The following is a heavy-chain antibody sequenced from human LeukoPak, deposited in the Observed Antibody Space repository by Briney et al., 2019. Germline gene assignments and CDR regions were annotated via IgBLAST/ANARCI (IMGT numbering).Heavy chain of an antibody. Sequence: PGGSLRLSCAASGLTFSSYAMNWVRQAPGKGLEWVSGISGNGGTTYHADSVKGRFTISRDNSKNTLYLQMNSLRVEDTAVYYCARGYSGSYLNWGQGTLVTVSS. J-gene: IGHJ4*02. D-gene: IGHD1-26*01. CDR3: ARGYSGSYLN. CDR2: ISGNGGTT. CDR1: GLTFSSYA. V-gene: IGHV3-23*01.